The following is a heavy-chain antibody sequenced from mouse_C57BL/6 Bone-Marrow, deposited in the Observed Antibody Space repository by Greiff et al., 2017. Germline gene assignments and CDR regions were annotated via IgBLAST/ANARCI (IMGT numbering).Heavy chain of an antibody. V-gene: IGHV1-81*01. CDR2: IYPRSGNT. Sequence: VQVVESGAELARPGASVKLSCKASGYTFTSYGISWVKQRTGQGLEWIGEIYPRSGNTYYNEKFKGKATLTADKSSSPAYMELRSLTSEDSAVYFCAREKTARDGYAMDYWGQGTSVTVSS. CDR1: GYTFTSYG. D-gene: IGHD3-2*01. CDR3: AREKTARDGYAMDY. J-gene: IGHJ4*01.